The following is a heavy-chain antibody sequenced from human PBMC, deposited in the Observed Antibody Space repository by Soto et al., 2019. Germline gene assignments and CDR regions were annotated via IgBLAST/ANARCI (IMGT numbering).Heavy chain of an antibody. V-gene: IGHV1-18*01. J-gene: IGHJ4*02. Sequence: ASVTVSCQASGYTFTSYGISWVRQAPGQGLEWMGWISAYNGNTNYAQKLQGRVTMTTDTSTSTAYMELRSLRSDDTAVYYCARDLRIYYGSGSYYNPPGYWGQGTLVTV. CDR2: ISAYNGNT. D-gene: IGHD3-10*01. CDR3: ARDLRIYYGSGSYYNPPGY. CDR1: GYTFTSYG.